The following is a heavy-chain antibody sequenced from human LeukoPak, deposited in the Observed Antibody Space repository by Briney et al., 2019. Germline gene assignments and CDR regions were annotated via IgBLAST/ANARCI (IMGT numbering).Heavy chain of an antibody. CDR3: ARGHLRGYSYGLQY. J-gene: IGHJ4*02. Sequence: PGGSLRLSCAASGFTFSNFWMSWVRQAPGKGLEWVATIRQDGSQKYYVDSVKGRFTISRDNAKNSLYLQMNSLRAEDTAVYYCARGHLRGYSYGLQYWGQGTLVTVSS. V-gene: IGHV3-7*01. CDR2: IRQDGSQK. D-gene: IGHD5-18*01. CDR1: GFTFSNFW.